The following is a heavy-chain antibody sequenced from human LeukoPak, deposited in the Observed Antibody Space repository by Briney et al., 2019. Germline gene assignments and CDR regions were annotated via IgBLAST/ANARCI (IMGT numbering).Heavy chain of an antibody. Sequence: SETLSLTCAVYGGAFSNYYWSWIRQPPGKGLEWIGEINDSGSTNYNPSLKSRVTISVDTSKNQFSLKLSSVTAADTAVYYCARDPRIAVAGTDAFDIWGQGTMVTVSS. J-gene: IGHJ3*02. V-gene: IGHV4-34*01. CDR2: INDSGST. CDR1: GGAFSNYY. D-gene: IGHD6-19*01. CDR3: ARDPRIAVAGTDAFDI.